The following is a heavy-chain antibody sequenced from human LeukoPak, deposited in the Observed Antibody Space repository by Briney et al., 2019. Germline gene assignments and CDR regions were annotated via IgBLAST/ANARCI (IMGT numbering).Heavy chain of an antibody. J-gene: IGHJ4*02. V-gene: IGHV6-1*01. CDR3: ARGKYTSFDN. CDR1: GDSIFTNNVA. CDR2: TYYRSKWSF. Sequence: SQTLSLTCVLSGDSIFTNNVARNWIRQSPSRGLEWLGRTYYRSKWSFDYAVSVKSRITINADTSKNQFSLQLSSVAPEDTAVYYCARGKYTSFDNWGRGTLVTVSS. D-gene: IGHD6-6*01.